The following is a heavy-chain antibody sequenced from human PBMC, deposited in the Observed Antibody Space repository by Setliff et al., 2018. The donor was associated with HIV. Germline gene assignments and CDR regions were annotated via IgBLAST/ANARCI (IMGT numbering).Heavy chain of an antibody. V-gene: IGHV1-18*01. CDR1: GYTFTKYA. CDR3: VRDRWKEQLVEGWFDP. D-gene: IGHD6-13*01. Sequence: GASVKVSCKASGYTFTKYAMSWVRQAPGQGLEWVGWISAHNDVTHYAQHLQGRVTMTTDTSTSTAYMELRSLGSDDTAVYYCVRDRWKEQLVEGWFDPWGQGTLVTVSS. CDR2: ISAHNDVT. J-gene: IGHJ5*02.